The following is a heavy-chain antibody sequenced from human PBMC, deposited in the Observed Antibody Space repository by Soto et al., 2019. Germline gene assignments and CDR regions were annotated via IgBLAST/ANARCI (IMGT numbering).Heavy chain of an antibody. D-gene: IGHD2-21*02. CDR1: GGSISSGGYY. CDR3: ARITYCGGDCYRGFDP. CDR2: IYYSGNT. Sequence: SETLSLTCTVSGGSISSGGYYWSWIRQHPGKGLEWIGYIYYSGNTYYNPSLKSRVTISVDTSKNQFSLKLSSVTAADTAVYYCARITYCGGDCYRGFDPWGQGTLVTVSS. J-gene: IGHJ5*02. V-gene: IGHV4-31*03.